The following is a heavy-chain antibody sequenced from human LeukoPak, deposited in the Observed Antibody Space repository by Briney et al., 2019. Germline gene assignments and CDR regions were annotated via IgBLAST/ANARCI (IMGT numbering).Heavy chain of an antibody. J-gene: IGHJ4*02. Sequence: GGSLRLSSADPGFTFRTYAMSGGPQAPGKGLEWGSAIIGSGGSTYYADSVKGRFTISRDNSKNTLYLQMNSLRAEDTAVYYCAKDPTKFIAVAGLFDYWGQGTLVTVSS. CDR2: IIGSGGST. V-gene: IGHV3-23*01. CDR1: GFTFRTYA. D-gene: IGHD6-19*01. CDR3: AKDPTKFIAVAGLFDY.